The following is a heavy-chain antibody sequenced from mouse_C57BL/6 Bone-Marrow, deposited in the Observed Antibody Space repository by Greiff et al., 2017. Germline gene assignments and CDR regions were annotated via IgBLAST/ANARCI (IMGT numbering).Heavy chain of an antibody. Sequence: DVKLVESGGGLVKPGGSLKLSCAASGFTFSSYAMSWVRQTPEKRLEWVATISDGGSYTYYPDNVKGRFTISRDNAKNNLYLQMSHLTSEDTAMYYCAREGGSSSFDYWGQGTTLTVSS. CDR3: AREGGSSSFDY. CDR1: GFTFSSYA. CDR2: ISDGGSYT. D-gene: IGHD1-1*01. J-gene: IGHJ2*01. V-gene: IGHV5-4*01.